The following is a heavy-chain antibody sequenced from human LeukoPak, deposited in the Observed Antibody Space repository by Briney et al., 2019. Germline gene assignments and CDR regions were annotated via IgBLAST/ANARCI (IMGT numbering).Heavy chain of an antibody. CDR1: GGSFSGYY. CDR3: ARVFRPRAYFDY. Sequence: SETLSLTCAVYGGSFSGYYWSWIRQPPGKGLEWIGEINHSGSTNYNPSLKSRVTISVDTSKNQFSLNLNSVTAADTAVYYCARVFRPRAYFDYWGQGTLVTVSS. D-gene: IGHD2-8*01. CDR2: INHSGST. V-gene: IGHV4-34*01. J-gene: IGHJ4*02.